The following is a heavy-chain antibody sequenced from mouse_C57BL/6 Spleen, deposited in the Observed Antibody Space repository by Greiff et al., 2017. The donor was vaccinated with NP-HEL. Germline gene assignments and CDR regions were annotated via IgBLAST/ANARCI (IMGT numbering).Heavy chain of an antibody. Sequence: EVKLMESGEGLVKPGGSLKLSCAASGFTFSSYAMSWVRQTPEKRLEWVAYISSGGDYIYYADTVKGRFTISRDNARNTLYLQMSSLKSEDTAMYYCTREGGWDWYFDVWGTGTTVTVSS. D-gene: IGHD3-3*01. J-gene: IGHJ1*03. CDR1: GFTFSSYA. CDR2: ISSGGDYI. CDR3: TREGGWDWYFDV. V-gene: IGHV5-9-1*02.